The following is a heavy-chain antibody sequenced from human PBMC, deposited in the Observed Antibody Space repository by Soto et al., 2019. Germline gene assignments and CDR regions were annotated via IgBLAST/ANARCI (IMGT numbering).Heavy chain of an antibody. CDR1: GFTFSSYA. CDR2: ISYDGSNK. CDR3: ARDGDIVATNFDY. J-gene: IGHJ4*02. V-gene: IGHV3-30-3*01. D-gene: IGHD5-12*01. Sequence: QVKLVESGGGVVQPGRSLRLSCAASGFTFSSYAMHWVRQAPGKGLEWVAVISYDGSNKYYADSVKGRFTISRDNSKNTLYLQMNSLRAEDTAVYYWARDGDIVATNFDYWGQGTLVTVSS.